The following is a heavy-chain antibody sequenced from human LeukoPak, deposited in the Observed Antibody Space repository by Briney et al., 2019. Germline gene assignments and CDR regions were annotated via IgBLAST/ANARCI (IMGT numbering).Heavy chain of an antibody. CDR1: GGSISGYY. CDR3: ARDSGAYYDFWSGTFDY. Sequence: PSETLSLTCTVSGGSISGYYWSWIRQPPGKGLEWIGYSYDSGSTNFNPSLKSRVTISVDRSKNQFSLKLSSVTAADTAVYYCARDSGAYYDFWSGTFDYWGQGTLVTVSS. V-gene: IGHV4-59*12. J-gene: IGHJ4*02. CDR2: SYDSGST. D-gene: IGHD3-3*01.